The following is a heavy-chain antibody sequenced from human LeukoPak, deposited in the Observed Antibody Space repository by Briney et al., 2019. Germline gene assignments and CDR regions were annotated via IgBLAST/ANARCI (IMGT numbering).Heavy chain of an antibody. Sequence: ASVKVSCKTSGYTFATFGVSWVRQAPGQGFEWMGWISAYNDDTDYARNFQGRVTLTTDTSTSTAYMELRSLRSDDTAVYYCARSGVGNWFDPWGQGTLVIVSS. CDR3: ARSGVGNWFDP. CDR2: ISAYNDDT. CDR1: GYTFATFG. V-gene: IGHV1-18*01. D-gene: IGHD2-8*01. J-gene: IGHJ5*02.